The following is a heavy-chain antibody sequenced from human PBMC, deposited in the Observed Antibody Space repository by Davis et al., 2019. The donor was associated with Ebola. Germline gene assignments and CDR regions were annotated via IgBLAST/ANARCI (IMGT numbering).Heavy chain of an antibody. J-gene: IGHJ4*02. V-gene: IGHV3-66*02. CDR1: GFTFSNYW. CDR2: IYSGGST. D-gene: IGHD2-21*02. CDR3: AMDREPYCGGDCYSLVY. Sequence: PGGSLRLSCAASGFTFSNYWMHWVRQAPGKGLEWVSVIYSGGSTYYADSVKGRFTISRDNSKNTLYLQMNSLRVEDTAVYYCAMDREPYCGGDCYSLVYWGQGTLVTVSS.